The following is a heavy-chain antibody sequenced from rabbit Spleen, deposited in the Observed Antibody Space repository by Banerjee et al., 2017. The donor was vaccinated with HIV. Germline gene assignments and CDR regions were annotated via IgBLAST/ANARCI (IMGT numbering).Heavy chain of an antibody. CDR1: GVSFSGTSY. Sequence: QSLEESGGGLVKPGASLTLTCIASGVSFSGTSYICWVRQAPGKGLEWIVCIDSGSSGFTYFASWAKGRFTISKTSSTTVTLQMTSLTAADTATYFCARDTGSSFSSYGMDLWGQGTLVTVS. J-gene: IGHJ6*01. CDR3: ARDTGSSFSSYGMDL. CDR2: IDSGSSGFT. V-gene: IGHV1S40*01. D-gene: IGHD8-1*01.